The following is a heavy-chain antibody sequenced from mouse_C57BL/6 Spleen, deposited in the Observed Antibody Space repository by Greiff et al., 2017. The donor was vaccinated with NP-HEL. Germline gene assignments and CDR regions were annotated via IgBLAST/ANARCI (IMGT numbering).Heavy chain of an antibody. CDR2: INPYNGGT. D-gene: IGHD2-4*01. V-gene: IGHV1-19*01. Sequence: VQLKQSGPVLVKPGASVKMSCKASGYTFTDYYMNWVKQSHGKSLEWIGVINPYNGGTSYNQKFKGKATLTVDKSSSTAYMELNSLTSEDSAVYYCARGGLRQYYYAMDYWGQGTSVTVSS. J-gene: IGHJ4*01. CDR1: GYTFTDYY. CDR3: ARGGLRQYYYAMDY.